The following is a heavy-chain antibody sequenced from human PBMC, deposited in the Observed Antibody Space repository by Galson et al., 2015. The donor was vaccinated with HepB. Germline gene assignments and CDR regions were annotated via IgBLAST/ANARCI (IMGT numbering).Heavy chain of an antibody. Sequence: SLRLSCAASGFTFSGYSMNWFRQAPGKGLVWVSYITYSGGDKRYGDSAEGRFTISRDNSKNTVYLQMNSLRVEDTATYYCAKGCCSVTTCSYDYWGQGTQVSVSS. J-gene: IGHJ4*02. CDR3: AKGCCSVTTCSYDY. CDR2: ITYSGGDK. V-gene: IGHV3-48*01. CDR1: GFTFSGYS. D-gene: IGHD2-2*01.